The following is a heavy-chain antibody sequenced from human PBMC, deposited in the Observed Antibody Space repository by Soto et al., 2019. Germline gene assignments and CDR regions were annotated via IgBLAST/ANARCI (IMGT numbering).Heavy chain of an antibody. CDR2: ISSSSSTI. CDR1: GFTFSSYS. CDR3: ARETYYAIFTGYPFSGGMAV. D-gene: IGHD3-9*01. Sequence: EVQLVESGGGLVQPGGSLRLSCAASGFTFSSYSMNWVRQAPGKGLEWVSYISSSSSTIYYADSVKGRFTISRDNAKNSLYLQMNRLRAEDTAVYYCARETYYAIFTGYPFSGGMAVWGHGTTVTVSS. V-gene: IGHV3-48*01. J-gene: IGHJ6*02.